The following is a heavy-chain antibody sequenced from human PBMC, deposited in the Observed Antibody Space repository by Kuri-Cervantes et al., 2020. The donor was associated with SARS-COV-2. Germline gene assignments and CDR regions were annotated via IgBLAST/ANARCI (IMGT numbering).Heavy chain of an antibody. V-gene: IGHV3-23*01. J-gene: IGHJ6*03. CDR2: ISGSGGST. CDR3: TTAGQSITIFGVVTNMDV. D-gene: IGHD3-3*01. CDR1: GFTFSSYA. Sequence: LSLTCAASGFTFSSYAMSWVRQAPGKGLEWVSAISGSGGSTYYADSVKGRFTISRDNSKNTLYLQMNSLKTEDTAVYYCTTAGQSITIFGVVTNMDVWGKGTTVTVSS.